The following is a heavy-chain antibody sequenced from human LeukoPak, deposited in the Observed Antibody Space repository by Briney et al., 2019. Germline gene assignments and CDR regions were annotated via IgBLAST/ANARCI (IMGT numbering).Heavy chain of an antibody. V-gene: IGHV3-74*01. CDR3: ARAAYDSGSYIVNHDY. CDR1: GFTFSDYW. J-gene: IGHJ4*02. Sequence: GGSLRLSCAASGFTFSDYWIHWVRQAPGKGLVWVSRINTDGSITNYADSVKGRFSISRDNAKNTLYLQMSSLRAEDTAVYYCARAAYDSGSYIVNHDYWGQGTLVTVSS. CDR2: INTDGSIT. D-gene: IGHD3-22*01.